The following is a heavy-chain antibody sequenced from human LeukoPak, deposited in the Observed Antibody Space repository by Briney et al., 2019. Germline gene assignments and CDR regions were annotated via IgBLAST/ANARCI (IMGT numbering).Heavy chain of an antibody. CDR1: GFTFDDYA. D-gene: IGHD6-6*01. V-gene: IGHV3-9*03. CDR3: AKDRSSSSSTLFDF. J-gene: IGHJ4*02. CDR2: ISWNSGSI. Sequence: GRSLRLSCAASGFTFDDYAMHWVRQAPGKGLEWVSGISWNSGSIGYADSVKGRFTISRDNAKNSLYLQMNSLRAEDMALYYCAKDRSSSSSTLFDFWDQGTLVTVSS.